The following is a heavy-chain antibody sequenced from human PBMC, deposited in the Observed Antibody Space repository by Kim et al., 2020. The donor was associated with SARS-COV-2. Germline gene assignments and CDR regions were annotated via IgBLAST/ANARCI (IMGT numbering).Heavy chain of an antibody. D-gene: IGHD3-10*01. CDR1: GGSISSGGYY. J-gene: IGHJ6*02. V-gene: IGHV4-31*03. CDR3: ARDLAMVRGRGGMDV. CDR2: IYYSGST. Sequence: SETLSLTCTVSGGSISSGGYYWSWIRQHPGKGLEWIGYIYYSGSTYYNPSLKSRVTISVDTSKNQFSLKLSSVTAADTAVYYCARDLAMVRGRGGMDVWGQGTTVTVSS.